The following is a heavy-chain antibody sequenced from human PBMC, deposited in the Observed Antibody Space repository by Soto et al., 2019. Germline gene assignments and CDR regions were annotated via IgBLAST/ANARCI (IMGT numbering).Heavy chain of an antibody. CDR1: GFTFSSYG. D-gene: IGHD3-10*01. CDR2: IWYDGSNK. CDR3: ARESTGSYISWFAP. J-gene: IGHJ5*02. Sequence: QVQLVESGGGVVQPGRSLRLSCAASGFTFSSYGMHWVRQAPGKGLGWGAVIWYDGSNKYYADSVKGRFTITRDNSKNTLYRQVNSLRAEATAVYYCARESTGSYISWFAPWGQGPLVTVSS. V-gene: IGHV3-33*01.